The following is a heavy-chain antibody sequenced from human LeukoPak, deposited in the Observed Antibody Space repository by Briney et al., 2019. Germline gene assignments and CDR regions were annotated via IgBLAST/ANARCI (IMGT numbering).Heavy chain of an antibody. D-gene: IGHD3-22*01. CDR2: ISSSSSTI. V-gene: IGHV3-48*04. CDR3: ARGGKWLEFDY. CDR1: GFTFSSYS. Sequence: PGGSLRLSCAASGFTFSSYSMNWVRQAPGKGLEWVSYISSSSSTIYYADSVKGRFTISRDNAKNTLYLQMNSLRAEDTAVYYCARGGKWLEFDYWGQGTLVTVSS. J-gene: IGHJ4*02.